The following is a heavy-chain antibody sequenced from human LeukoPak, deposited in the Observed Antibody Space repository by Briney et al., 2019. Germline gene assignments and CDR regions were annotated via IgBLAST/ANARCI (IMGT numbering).Heavy chain of an antibody. CDR1: GFTFSSYA. V-gene: IGHV3-23*01. CDR2: ISGSGGST. J-gene: IGHJ5*02. D-gene: IGHD6-13*01. Sequence: GGSLRLSCAASGFTFSSYAMSWVRQAPGKGLEWVSAISGSGGSTYYADSVKGRFTTSRDNSKNTLYLQMNSLRAEDTAVYYCAKSSSSWYLSWFDPWGQGTLVTVSS. CDR3: AKSSSSWYLSWFDP.